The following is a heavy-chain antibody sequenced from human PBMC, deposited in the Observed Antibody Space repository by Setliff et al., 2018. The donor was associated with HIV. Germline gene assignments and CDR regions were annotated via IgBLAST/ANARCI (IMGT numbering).Heavy chain of an antibody. V-gene: IGHV4-38-2*01. CDR2: IYHSGST. J-gene: IGHJ4*02. Sequence: SETLSLTCAVSGYSISSGYYWGWIRQPPGKGLEWIGSIYHSGSTYYNPSLKSRVTISVDTSKNQFSLKLSSVTAADTAVYYCARLGSDYYDSSGYLYYFDYWGQGTLVTVSS. CDR1: GYSISSGYY. CDR3: ARLGSDYYDSSGYLYYFDY. D-gene: IGHD3-22*01.